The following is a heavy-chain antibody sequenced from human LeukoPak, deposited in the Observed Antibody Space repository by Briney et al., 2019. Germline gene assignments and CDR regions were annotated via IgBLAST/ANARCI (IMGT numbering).Heavy chain of an antibody. J-gene: IGHJ4*02. CDR1: GGTFSSYA. CDR2: IIPIFGIA. Sequence: ASVKVSCKASGGTFSSYAISWVRQAPGQGLEWMGGIIPIFGIANYAQKFQGRVTITADKSTSTAYMELSSLRSEDTAVYYCARGVDTAMASSYYFDYWGQGTLVTVSS. D-gene: IGHD5-18*01. V-gene: IGHV1-69*17. CDR3: ARGVDTAMASSYYFDY.